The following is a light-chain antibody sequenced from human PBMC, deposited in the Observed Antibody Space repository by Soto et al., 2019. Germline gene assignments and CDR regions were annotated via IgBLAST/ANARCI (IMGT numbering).Light chain of an antibody. CDR1: SSDVGSYDL. V-gene: IGLV2-23*02. J-gene: IGLJ2*01. CDR3: CSYAGSRTLVV. Sequence: QSALTQPASVSGSPAQSITISCTGTSSDVGSYDLVSWYQQYTGKAPKIILYEVSKRPSGVSNRFSGSKSGNTASLTISGLQAEDEAEYYCCSYAGSRTLVVFGGGTKLNRP. CDR2: EVS.